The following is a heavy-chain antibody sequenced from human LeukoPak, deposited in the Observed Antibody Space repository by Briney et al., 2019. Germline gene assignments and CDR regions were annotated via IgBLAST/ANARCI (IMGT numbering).Heavy chain of an antibody. D-gene: IGHD3-10*01. Sequence: ASVKVSCKASGYTFTSYAMHWVRQAPGQRLEWMGWINAGNGNTKYSQKFQGRVTITRDTSASTAYMELSSLRSEDTAVCYCARARTMVRGVIITGYYYGMDVWGKGTTVTVSS. J-gene: IGHJ6*04. CDR3: ARARTMVRGVIITGYYYGMDV. CDR2: INAGNGNT. V-gene: IGHV1-3*01. CDR1: GYTFTSYA.